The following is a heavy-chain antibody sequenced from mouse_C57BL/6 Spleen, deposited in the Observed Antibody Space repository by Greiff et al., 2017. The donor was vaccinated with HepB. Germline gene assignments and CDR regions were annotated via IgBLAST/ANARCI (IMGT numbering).Heavy chain of an antibody. CDR2: IYPGSGST. CDR1: GYTFTSYW. Sequence: QVQLQQPGAELVKPGASVKMSCKASGYTFTSYWITWAKQRPGQGLEWIGDIYPGSGSTNYNEKFKSKATLTVDTSSSTAYMQLSSLTSEDSAVYYCARSDYYGLYAMDYWGQGTSVTVSS. V-gene: IGHV1-55*01. D-gene: IGHD1-1*01. J-gene: IGHJ4*01. CDR3: ARSDYYGLYAMDY.